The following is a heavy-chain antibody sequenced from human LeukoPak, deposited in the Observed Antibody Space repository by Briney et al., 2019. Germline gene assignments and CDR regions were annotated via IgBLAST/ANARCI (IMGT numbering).Heavy chain of an antibody. J-gene: IGHJ4*02. CDR2: IIPILGIA. D-gene: IGHD6-13*01. CDR1: GGTFSSYT. CDR3: ENEGWDAAGH. V-gene: IGHV1-69*02. Sequence: SVKVSCKASGGTFSSYTISWVRHAPGQGLGWMGRIIPILGIANYAQKFQGRVTITADKSTSTAYIEQSRLRAEDTAVCYCENEGWDAAGHWGQGTLVTVSS.